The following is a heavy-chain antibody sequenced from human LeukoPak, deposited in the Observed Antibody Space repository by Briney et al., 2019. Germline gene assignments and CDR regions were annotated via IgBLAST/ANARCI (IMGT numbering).Heavy chain of an antibody. Sequence: KASETLSLTCTVSGGSINSYYWTWIRQPPGKGLEWIGYIYYSGSTHYNPSLNSRVTISVDTSKNQFSLKMSSVTAADTAVYYCARTRRHFYGSGSNLTPWPADMDVWGQGTTVTVSS. D-gene: IGHD3-10*01. CDR3: ARTRRHFYGSGSNLTPWPADMDV. J-gene: IGHJ6*02. CDR2: IYYSGST. V-gene: IGHV4-59*01. CDR1: GGSINSYY.